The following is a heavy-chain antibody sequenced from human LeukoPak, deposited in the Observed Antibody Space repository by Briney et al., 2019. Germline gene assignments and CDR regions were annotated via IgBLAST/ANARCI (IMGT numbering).Heavy chain of an antibody. V-gene: IGHV3-33*01. J-gene: IGHJ4*02. CDR1: GFTFSTHG. Sequence: GGSLRLSCAASGFTFSTHGMHWVRQAPGKGLEWVAVLWYDGSNKYYADSVKGRFTISRDNPKNTLYLQMNSLRAEDAAIYYCARDYFRSSDYWGQGTLVTVSS. CDR3: ARDYFRSSDY. D-gene: IGHD2/OR15-2a*01. CDR2: LWYDGSNK.